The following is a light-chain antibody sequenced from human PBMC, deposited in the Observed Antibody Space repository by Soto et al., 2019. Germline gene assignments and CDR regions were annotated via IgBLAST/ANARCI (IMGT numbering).Light chain of an antibody. V-gene: IGKV4-1*01. J-gene: IGKJ4*01. CDR2: WAS. CDR1: QTIFFSSTNKNY. CDR3: QQYYNPPRS. Sequence: DIVMTQSPDSLAVSLGERATLNCKSSQTIFFSSTNKNYLAWYQQKPGQPPKLLIYWASTRESGVPDRFSGSGSGTDFTLTISSLQAEDVAVYYCQQYYNPPRSFGGGTKVEIK.